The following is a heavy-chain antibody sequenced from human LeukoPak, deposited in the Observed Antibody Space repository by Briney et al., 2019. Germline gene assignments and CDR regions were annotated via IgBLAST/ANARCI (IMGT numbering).Heavy chain of an antibody. CDR2: LTSSDLST. CDR3: AKHRGSGVAGTGGVES. Sequence: HPGGSLRLSCAASGFTFGSYAMTWVRQAPGKGLEWVSVLTSSDLSTYYADSVRGRFTISRDNSKNTLYLQMNSLRADDTAVYYCAKHRGSGVAGTGGVESWGQGTLVTVSS. J-gene: IGHJ4*02. CDR1: GFTFGSYA. D-gene: IGHD6-19*01. V-gene: IGHV3-23*01.